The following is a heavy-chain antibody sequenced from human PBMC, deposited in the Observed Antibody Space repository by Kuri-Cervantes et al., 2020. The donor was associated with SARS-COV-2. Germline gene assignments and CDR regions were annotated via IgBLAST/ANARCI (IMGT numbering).Heavy chain of an antibody. V-gene: IGHV3-7*01. D-gene: IGHD3-10*01. CDR2: IKPDGSEK. CDR1: GFTYRSYW. Sequence: GESPKIHCAASGFTYRSYWISWVRQAPGKGLEWVANIKPDGSEKNYVDSVKCRFTIPRDNANNSLYLQTNILRVEDTAVYYCAKSGRQYDVWGQGTMVTVSS. CDR3: AKSGRQYDV. J-gene: IGHJ3*01.